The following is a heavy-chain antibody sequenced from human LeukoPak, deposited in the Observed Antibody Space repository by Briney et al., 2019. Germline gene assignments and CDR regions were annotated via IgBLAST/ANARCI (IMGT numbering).Heavy chain of an antibody. CDR3: ARGITMVRGVPDY. D-gene: IGHD3-10*01. CDR1: GGSISSSSYY. J-gene: IGHJ4*02. CDR2: IYYSGST. Sequence: ASETLSLTCTVSGGSISSSSYYWGWIRQPPGKGLEWIGSIYYSGSTYYNPSLKSRVTISVDTSKNQFSLKLSSVTAADTAVYYCARGITMVRGVPDYWGQGTLVTVSS. V-gene: IGHV4-39*07.